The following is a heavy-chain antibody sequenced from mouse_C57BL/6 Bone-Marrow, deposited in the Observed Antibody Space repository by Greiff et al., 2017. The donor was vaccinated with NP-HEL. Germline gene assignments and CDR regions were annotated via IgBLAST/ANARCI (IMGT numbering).Heavy chain of an antibody. D-gene: IGHD3-1*01. CDR3: ALGLRDFDY. CDR2: IYPGDGDT. J-gene: IGHJ2*01. CDR1: GYAFSSSW. Sequence: VQLQESGPELVKPGASVKISCKASGYAFSSSWMNWVKQRPGKGLEWIGRIYPGDGDTNYNGKFKGKATLTADKSSSTAYMQLSSLTSEDSAVYFCALGLRDFDYWGQGTTLTVSS. V-gene: IGHV1-82*01.